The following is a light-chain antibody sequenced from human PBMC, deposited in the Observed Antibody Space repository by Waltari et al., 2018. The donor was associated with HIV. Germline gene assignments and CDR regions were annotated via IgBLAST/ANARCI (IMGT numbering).Light chain of an antibody. Sequence: QSVLTQPPSASGTPGQRVPIPCSGSSSHIGSNSVFWYQQFPGTAPKVLIYRNDQRPSGVPDRFSASRSGTSASLVISGLRSEDEADYYCAAYDDNLPGWMFGGGTKLTAL. CDR3: AAYDDNLPGWM. V-gene: IGLV1-47*01. CDR1: SSHIGSNS. J-gene: IGLJ3*02. CDR2: RND.